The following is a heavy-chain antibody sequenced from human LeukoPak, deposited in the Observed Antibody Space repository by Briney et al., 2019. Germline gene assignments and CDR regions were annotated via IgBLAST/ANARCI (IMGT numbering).Heavy chain of an antibody. Sequence: GESLKISCKASGYTFTNSWIGWVRQKTAQGLEWMGIIWPGGSDTRYSPSFQGQVTISADKSITTAYLQWSSLKASDTAMYYCARPVTGVSPSGAIDFWGQGTQVTVSS. CDR3: ARPVTGVSPSGAIDF. V-gene: IGHV5-51*01. D-gene: IGHD1-26*01. CDR2: IWPGGSDT. J-gene: IGHJ4*02. CDR1: GYTFTNSW.